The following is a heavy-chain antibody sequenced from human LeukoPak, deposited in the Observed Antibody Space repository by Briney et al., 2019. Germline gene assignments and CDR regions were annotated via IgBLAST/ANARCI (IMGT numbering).Heavy chain of an antibody. V-gene: IGHV1-2*06. CDR1: GYTFTGYY. D-gene: IGHD2-2*01. CDR3: ARKSQGYCSSTSCYENWFDP. CDR2: INPNSGGT. J-gene: IGHJ5*02. Sequence: ASVKVSCKASGYTFTGYYMHWVRQAPGQGLEWMGRINPNSGGTNYAQKFQGRVTMTRDTSISTAYMELSRLRSDDTAVYYCARKSQGYCSSTSCYENWFDPWGQGTLVTVSS.